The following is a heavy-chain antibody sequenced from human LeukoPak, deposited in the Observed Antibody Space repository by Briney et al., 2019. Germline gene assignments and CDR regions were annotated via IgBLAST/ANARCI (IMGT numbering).Heavy chain of an antibody. CDR1: GGSISSSS. V-gene: IGHV3-30*03. D-gene: IGHD6-13*01. CDR2: ISYDGSNK. CDR3: ARDQVGAPAGY. J-gene: IGHJ4*02. Sequence: LSLTCTVSGGSISSSSYYWGWIRQPPGKGLEWVAVISYDGSNKYYADSVKGRFTISRDNSKNTLYLQMNSLRAEDTAVYYCARDQVGAPAGYWGQGTLVTVSS.